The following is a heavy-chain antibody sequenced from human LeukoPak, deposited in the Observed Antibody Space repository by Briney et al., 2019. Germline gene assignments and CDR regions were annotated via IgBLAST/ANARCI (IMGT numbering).Heavy chain of an antibody. Sequence: PGGSLGLSCAASGFTFSSDWMSWVRQAPGKGLEWVANIKQNGSEKYYVDSVKGRFTISRDNAKNSLYLQMNSLRAEDTAVYYCARDTVREYCSGGSCYVDYWGQGTLVTVSS. CDR2: IKQNGSEK. D-gene: IGHD2-15*01. V-gene: IGHV3-7*01. CDR1: GFTFSSDW. CDR3: ARDTVREYCSGGSCYVDY. J-gene: IGHJ4*02.